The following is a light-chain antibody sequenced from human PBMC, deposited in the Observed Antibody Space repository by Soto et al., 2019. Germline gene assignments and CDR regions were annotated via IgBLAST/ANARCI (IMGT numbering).Light chain of an antibody. CDR1: QSLLNSNGYNY. CDR3: IQAQQTRT. J-gene: IGKJ1*01. CDR2: LAS. V-gene: IGKV2-28*01. Sequence: DIVLTQSPLSLPVTPGEPASISCRSSQSLLNSNGYNYLDWYLQKPGQSPQLLIFLASNRASGVPDRFSGSGSGTDFTLKISRVEAEDVGVYYCIQAQQTRTFGQGTKMEI.